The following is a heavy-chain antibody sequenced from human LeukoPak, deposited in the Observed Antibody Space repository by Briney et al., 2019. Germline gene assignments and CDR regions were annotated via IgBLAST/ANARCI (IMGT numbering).Heavy chain of an antibody. V-gene: IGHV3-23*01. D-gene: IGHD2/OR15-2a*01. CDR2: LSVSDSGT. Sequence: PGGSLRLSCAPSGFTFSFYAMSWVRETPGKGLEWISALSVSDSGTYPTDSVRGRFPLSRANSKRTLYLQISRLRVGDTASYVCVKAAGESCSGTICYHMDVWGKGTTVTVSS. CDR3: VKAAGESCSGTICYHMDV. J-gene: IGHJ6*03. CDR1: GFTFSFYA.